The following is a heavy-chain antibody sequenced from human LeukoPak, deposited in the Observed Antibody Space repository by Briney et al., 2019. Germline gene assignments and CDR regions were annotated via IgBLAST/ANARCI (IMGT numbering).Heavy chain of an antibody. J-gene: IGHJ4*02. V-gene: IGHV4-4*02. CDR1: GASIDSHSW. CDR3: AYNRNFALDN. CDR2: IYHSGGA. D-gene: IGHD1-14*01. Sequence: SGTLPLTCAVSGASIDSHSWWSWVRQPPGKGLEWIGEIYHSGGANYKPSLKSRVTMSVDTSKNHFSLKLTSVTAADTAVYYCAYNRNFALDNWGQGTLVTVSS.